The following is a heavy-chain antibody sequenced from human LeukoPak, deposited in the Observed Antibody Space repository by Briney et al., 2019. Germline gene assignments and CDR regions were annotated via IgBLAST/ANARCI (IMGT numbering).Heavy chain of an antibody. V-gene: IGHV3-23*01. Sequence: PGGSLRLSCAASGFTFSSYAMTWVRQAPGKGLEWVSSIDASGGSTYYADSVKGRFTISRDNSKNTLYLQMNSLRAEDTAVYYCAKDYSPKRGYSYGYLAFDYWGQGTLVTVSS. CDR1: GFTFSSYA. D-gene: IGHD5-18*01. CDR3: AKDYSPKRGYSYGYLAFDY. CDR2: IDASGGST. J-gene: IGHJ4*02.